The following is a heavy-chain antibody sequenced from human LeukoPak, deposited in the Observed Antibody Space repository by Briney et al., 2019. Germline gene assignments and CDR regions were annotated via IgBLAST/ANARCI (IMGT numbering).Heavy chain of an antibody. Sequence: GASVKVPCKASGYTFTSYDINWVRQATGQGLEWMGWMNPNSGNTGYAQKFQGRLTMTRNTSISTAYMELSSLRSEDTAVYYCARLDILTGYSSDYWGQGTLVTVSS. CDR1: GYTFTSYD. V-gene: IGHV1-8*01. D-gene: IGHD3-9*01. CDR3: ARLDILTGYSSDY. J-gene: IGHJ4*02. CDR2: MNPNSGNT.